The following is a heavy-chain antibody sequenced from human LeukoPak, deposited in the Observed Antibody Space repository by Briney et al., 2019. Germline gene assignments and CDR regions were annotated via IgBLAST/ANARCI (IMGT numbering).Heavy chain of an antibody. V-gene: IGHV4-61*02. CDR2: IYTSGST. CDR3: ARDQGYGDPGY. J-gene: IGHJ4*02. Sequence: SQTLSLTCTVSGGSISSGSYYWSWIRQPAGKGQEWIGRIYTSGSTNYNPSLKSRVTISVDTTKNQFSLKLSSVTAADTAVYYCARDQGYGDPGYWGRGTLVTVSS. D-gene: IGHD4-17*01. CDR1: GGSISSGSYY.